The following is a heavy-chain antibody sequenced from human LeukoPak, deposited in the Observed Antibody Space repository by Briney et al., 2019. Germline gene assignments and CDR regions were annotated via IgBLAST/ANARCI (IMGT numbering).Heavy chain of an antibody. J-gene: IGHJ4*02. CDR1: GFTFSSYE. Sequence: GGSLRLSCAASGFTFSSYEMNWVRQAPGKGLEWVSYISSSGSTVCYADSVKGRFTISRDNAKNSLYLQMNSLRAEDTAVYYCAREGYCSGGSCYGDLDYWGQGTLVTVSS. CDR3: AREGYCSGGSCYGDLDY. CDR2: ISSSGSTV. V-gene: IGHV3-48*03. D-gene: IGHD2-15*01.